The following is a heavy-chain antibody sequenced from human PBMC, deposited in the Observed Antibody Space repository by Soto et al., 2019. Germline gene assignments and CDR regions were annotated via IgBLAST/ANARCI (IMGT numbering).Heavy chain of an antibody. D-gene: IGHD2-21*02. J-gene: IGHJ4*02. CDR1: GGTFSSYA. Sequence: QVQLVQSGAEVKKPGSSVKVSCKASGGTFSSYAISWVRQAPGQGLEWMGGIIPIFGTANYAQKFQGRVTITADESTSTAYMELSSLRSEDTAVYYCAGDGAYCGGDCYSSLFDYWVQGTLVTVSS. V-gene: IGHV1-69*01. CDR2: IIPIFGTA. CDR3: AGDGAYCGGDCYSSLFDY.